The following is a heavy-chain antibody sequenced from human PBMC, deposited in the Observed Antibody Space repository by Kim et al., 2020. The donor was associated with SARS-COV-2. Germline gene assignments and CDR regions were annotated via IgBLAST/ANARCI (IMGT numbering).Heavy chain of an antibody. CDR1: GFTFSSYA. CDR3: AKSTLSRWSLGAFDI. CDR2: ISGSGGST. Sequence: GGSLRLSCAASGFTFSSYAMSWVRQAPGKGLEWVSAISGSGGSTYYAASVKGRFTISRDNSKNTLYLQMNSLRAEDTAVYYCAKSTLSRWSLGAFDIWGQGTMVPSLQ. V-gene: IGHV3-23*01. J-gene: IGHJ3*02.